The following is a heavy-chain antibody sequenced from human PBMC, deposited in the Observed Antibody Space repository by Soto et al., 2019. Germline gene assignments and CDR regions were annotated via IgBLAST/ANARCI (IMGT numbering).Heavy chain of an antibody. D-gene: IGHD3-22*01. J-gene: IGHJ4*02. CDR1: GFTFSIYS. Sequence: LRLSCAASGFTFSIYSMNWVRQAPGKGLEWVSYMSSRSSTIYYADSVKGRFTISRDNAKNSLYLQMNSLRAEDTAVYFCARDLPYYDSSVYYPYYFDYWGQGTLVTVSS. V-gene: IGHV3-48*01. CDR3: ARDLPYYDSSVYYPYYFDY. CDR2: MSSRSSTI.